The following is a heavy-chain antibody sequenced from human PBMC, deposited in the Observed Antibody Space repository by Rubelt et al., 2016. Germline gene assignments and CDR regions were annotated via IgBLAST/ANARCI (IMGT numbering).Heavy chain of an antibody. CDR2: IYYSGST. CDR1: GGSISSSSYY. CDR3: ARTYYYDSSGPVDY. D-gene: IGHD3-22*01. V-gene: IGHV4-39*01. Sequence: QLQLQESGPGLVKPSETLSLTCTVSGGSISSSSYYWGWIRQPPGKGLEWIGSIYYSGSTYYNPSLKSRVTISVDTSKNQVSLMLRSVTGADTAVYYCARTYYYDSSGPVDYWGQGTLVAVSS. J-gene: IGHJ4*02.